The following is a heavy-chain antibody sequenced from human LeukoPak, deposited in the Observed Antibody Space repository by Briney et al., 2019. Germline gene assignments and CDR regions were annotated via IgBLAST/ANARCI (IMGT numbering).Heavy chain of an antibody. D-gene: IGHD6-6*01. J-gene: IGHJ4*02. CDR3: ARQSIRGFGY. CDR1: GGSISSSSYY. Sequence: SETLSLTCTVSGGSISSSSYYWGWIRQPPGKGLEWIGSIYYSGSTYYNPSLKSRVTISVDTSKNQFSLKLSSVTAADTAVYYCARQSIRGFGYWGQGTLVTVSS. V-gene: IGHV4-39*01. CDR2: IYYSGST.